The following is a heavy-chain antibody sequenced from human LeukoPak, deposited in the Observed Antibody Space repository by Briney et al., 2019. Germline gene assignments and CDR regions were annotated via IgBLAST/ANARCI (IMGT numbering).Heavy chain of an antibody. J-gene: IGHJ4*02. V-gene: IGHV3-33*06. CDR3: AKCGVSTYSPDDY. CDR2: IWYDGSNE. CDR1: GFIFGNYA. D-gene: IGHD4-4*01. Sequence: GGSLRLSCAASGFIFGNYALHWVRQAPGKGLEWVAVIWYDGSNECYADSVKGRFTTSTDSSKDMLYLQMNSLRAEDTAVYYCAKCGVSTYSPDDYWGQGTLVTVSS.